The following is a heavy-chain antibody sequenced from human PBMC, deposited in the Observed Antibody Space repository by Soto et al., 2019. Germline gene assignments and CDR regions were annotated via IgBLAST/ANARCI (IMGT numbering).Heavy chain of an antibody. CDR2: IIPIFDTA. Sequence: ASVKVSCKTSGGTFSNYAISWVRQAPGQGLEWMGGIIPIFDTAYYAQKFQGRVTITADESTSTAYMEVSSLRSEDTAVYYCARGGTYYYESSGSHYDIDYWGKGTLVTVSS. CDR3: ARGGTYYYESSGSHYDIDY. CDR1: GGTFSNYA. J-gene: IGHJ4*02. V-gene: IGHV1-69*13. D-gene: IGHD3-22*01.